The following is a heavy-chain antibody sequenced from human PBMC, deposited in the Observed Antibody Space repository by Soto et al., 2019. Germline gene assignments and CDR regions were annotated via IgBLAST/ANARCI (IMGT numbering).Heavy chain of an antibody. D-gene: IGHD3-3*01. Sequence: ASGPTLVNPTQTLTLTCTFSGFSLSTSGMCVSWIRQPPGKALEWLARIDWDDDKYYSTSLKTRLTISKDTSKNQVVLTMTNMDPVDTATYYCARSRRRLYVDYGMDVWGQGTTVTVSS. CDR1: GFSLSTSGMC. CDR3: ARSRRRLYVDYGMDV. V-gene: IGHV2-70*11. J-gene: IGHJ6*02. CDR2: IDWDDDK.